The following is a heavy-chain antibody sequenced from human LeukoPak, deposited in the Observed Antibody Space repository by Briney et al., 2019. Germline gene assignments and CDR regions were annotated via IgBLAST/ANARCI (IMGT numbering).Heavy chain of an antibody. Sequence: PGGSLRLSCAASGFTFSSYAMSWVRQAPGKGLEWVSAISGSGGSTYYADSVKGRFTISRDNSKNTLYLQMNSLRAEDTAVYYCAIQAWGTPKNSGSYYFVYWGQGTLVTVSS. CDR3: AIQAWGTPKNSGSYYFVY. CDR1: GFTFSSYA. J-gene: IGHJ4*02. V-gene: IGHV3-23*01. D-gene: IGHD1-26*01. CDR2: ISGSGGST.